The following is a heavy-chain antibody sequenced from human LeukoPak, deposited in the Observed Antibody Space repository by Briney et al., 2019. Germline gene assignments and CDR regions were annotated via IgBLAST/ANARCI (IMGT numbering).Heavy chain of an antibody. V-gene: IGHV3-53*01. J-gene: IGHJ4*02. CDR3: ARRAGAYSHPYDY. D-gene: IGHD4/OR15-4a*01. CDR1: GFTVSSNS. CDR2: IYSDNT. Sequence: GGSLRLSCTVSGFTVSSNSMSWVRQAPGKGLEWVSFIYSDNTHYSDSVKGRFTISRDNSKNTLYHQMNSLRAEDTAVYYCARRAGAYSHPYDYWGQGTLVTVSS.